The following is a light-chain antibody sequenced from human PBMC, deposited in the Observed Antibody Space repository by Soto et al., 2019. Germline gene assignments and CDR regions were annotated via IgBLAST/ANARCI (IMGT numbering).Light chain of an antibody. Sequence: DIVMTQSPDSLAVSLGERATINCKSSQPILNSSNNKNFLAWFQHKPGQPPKLLVYWASTREIRGPERFSGSVSGTEFALTINNLLAEDVAVYYCQQYYITPLTFGQGTKVELK. CDR1: QPILNSSNNKNF. J-gene: IGKJ1*01. CDR2: WAS. CDR3: QQYYITPLT. V-gene: IGKV4-1*01.